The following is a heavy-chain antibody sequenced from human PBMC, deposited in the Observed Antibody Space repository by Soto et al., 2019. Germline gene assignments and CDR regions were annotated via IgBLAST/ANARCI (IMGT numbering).Heavy chain of an antibody. V-gene: IGHV1-18*01. J-gene: IGHJ4*02. D-gene: IGHD3-9*01. CDR3: ARDRGGRYFDWFPPPDLFDY. CDR1: GYTFTSYG. CDR2: ISAYNGNT. Sequence: ASVKVSCKASGYTFTSYGISWVRQAPGQGLEWMGWISAYNGNTNYAQKLQGRVTMTTDTSTSTAYMELRSLRSDDTAVYYCARDRGGRYFDWFPPPDLFDYGGQGTLVTVSS.